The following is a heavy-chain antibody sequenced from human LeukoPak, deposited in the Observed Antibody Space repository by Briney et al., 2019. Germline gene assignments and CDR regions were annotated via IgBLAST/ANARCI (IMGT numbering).Heavy chain of an antibody. D-gene: IGHD6-13*01. Sequence: SETLSLTCTVSGGSISSYYWSWIRQPPGKGLEWIGYIYYSGTTNYNPPLKSRVTISVDTSKNQFSLKLSSVTAADTAVYYCARGVYIAAAQYGYWGQGTLVTVSS. J-gene: IGHJ4*02. CDR2: IYYSGTT. V-gene: IGHV4-59*01. CDR3: ARGVYIAAAQYGY. CDR1: GGSISSYY.